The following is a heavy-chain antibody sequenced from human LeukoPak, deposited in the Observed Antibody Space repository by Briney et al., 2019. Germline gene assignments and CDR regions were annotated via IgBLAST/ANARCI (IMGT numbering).Heavy chain of an antibody. CDR3: AIDPLLIVVVPAASRRPFDS. CDR2: ISAYNGNT. J-gene: IGHJ3*02. D-gene: IGHD2-2*01. CDR1: GYTFTSYG. Sequence: GASVRVSCKASGYTFTSYGISWVGQAPGKGLEWRGWISAYNGNTNYAQTLQGRVTMTTDTSTSTAYMELRSLRCDDTAVYYCAIDPLLIVVVPAASRRPFDSGGQGTMVTVS. V-gene: IGHV1-18*01.